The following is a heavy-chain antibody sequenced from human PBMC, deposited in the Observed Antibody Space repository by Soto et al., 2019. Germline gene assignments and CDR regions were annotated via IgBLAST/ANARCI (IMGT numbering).Heavy chain of an antibody. D-gene: IGHD5-12*01. J-gene: IGHJ6*02. V-gene: IGHV1-18*01. CDR1: GDPYTRCG. CDR2: ISTYNGDT. Sequence: SVEVSSEAPGDPYTRCGSSWVRQDHKQGLEWMGWISTYNGDTNYAQTFQGRVTMTTDTSTSTVHMEVRSLRSDDTAVYYCAREGVAPYYYYGMDVWGQGTPVTVS. CDR3: AREGVAPYYYYGMDV.